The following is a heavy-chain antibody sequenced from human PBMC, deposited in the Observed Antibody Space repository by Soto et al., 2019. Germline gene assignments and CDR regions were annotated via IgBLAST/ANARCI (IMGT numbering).Heavy chain of an antibody. D-gene: IGHD3-3*01. CDR1: GFTFSSYG. CDR3: AKDSRDGYYSRALYYGMDV. J-gene: IGHJ6*02. Sequence: GGSLRLSCAPSGFTFSSYGMHCVRQAAGKGLEWLALISYDGSNKYYTDSMRGRFTISRDNSKNTLYLQMNSLRGEDTAVYYCAKDSRDGYYSRALYYGMDVWGQGTTVTVPS. CDR2: ISYDGSNK. V-gene: IGHV3-30*18.